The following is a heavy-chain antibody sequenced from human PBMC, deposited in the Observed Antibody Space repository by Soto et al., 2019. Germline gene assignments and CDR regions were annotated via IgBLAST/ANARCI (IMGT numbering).Heavy chain of an antibody. CDR1: GFTFSSYA. CDR3: AKDQAVTTLSPYYFDY. CDR2: ISGSGGST. V-gene: IGHV3-23*01. D-gene: IGHD4-17*01. J-gene: IGHJ4*02. Sequence: GGSLRLSCAASGFTFSSYAMSWVRQAPGNGLEWVSAISGSGGSTYYADSVKGRFTISRDNSKNTLYLQMNSLRAEDTAVYYCAKDQAVTTLSPYYFDYWGQGXLVTVYS.